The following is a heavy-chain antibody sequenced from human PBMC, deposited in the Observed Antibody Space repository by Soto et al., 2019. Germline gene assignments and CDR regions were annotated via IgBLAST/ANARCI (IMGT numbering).Heavy chain of an antibody. CDR3: GRGGAATAKHGMNV. D-gene: IGHD2-15*01. CDR2: VNPNSGGT. CDR1: GYTFTSYG. V-gene: IGHV1-2*04. Sequence: GASVKVSCKASGYTFTSYGISWVRQAPGQGLEWMGWVNPNSGGTNYAQKFQGWVTMTRDTSISTVYMELSSLKSDDMAVYYCGRGGAATAKHGMNVLGQGTTVTFSS. J-gene: IGHJ6*02.